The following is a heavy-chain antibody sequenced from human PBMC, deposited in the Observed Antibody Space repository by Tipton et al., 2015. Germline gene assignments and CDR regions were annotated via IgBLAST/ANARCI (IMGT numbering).Heavy chain of an antibody. CDR1: GDSISSSSW. D-gene: IGHD2-2*01. Sequence: GLVKPSGTLSLTCSVSGDSISSSSWWTWVRQPPGKGLEWIGEIYHSGSTNYSPSLKSRVTISLDKSKNQFSLNLTSVTAADTAVYYCARVQYARRWSIDYWGQGTLVTVSP. J-gene: IGHJ4*02. V-gene: IGHV4-4*02. CDR2: IYHSGST. CDR3: ARVQYARRWSIDY.